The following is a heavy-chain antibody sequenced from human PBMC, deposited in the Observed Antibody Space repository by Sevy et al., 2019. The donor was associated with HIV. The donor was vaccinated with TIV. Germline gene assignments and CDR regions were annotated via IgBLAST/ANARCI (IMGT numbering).Heavy chain of an antibody. CDR3: TRLITMVRLVAAEIDY. CDR1: GFTFGDYA. V-gene: IGHV3-49*03. D-gene: IGHD3-10*01. J-gene: IGHJ4*02. CDR2: IRSKAYGGTT. Sequence: SLRLSCTASGFTFGDYAMSWFRQAPGKGLEWVGFIRSKAYGGTTEYAASVKGRFTISRDDSKSIAYLQMNSLKTEDTAVYYCTRLITMVRLVAAEIDYWGQGTLVTVSS.